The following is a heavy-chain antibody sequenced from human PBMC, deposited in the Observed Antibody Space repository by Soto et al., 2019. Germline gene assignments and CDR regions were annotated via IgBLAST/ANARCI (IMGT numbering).Heavy chain of an antibody. Sequence: SETLSLTCAVSGGSISSSNWWSWVRQPPGKGLEWIGEIYHSGSTNYNPSLKSRVTISVDKSKNQFSLKLSSVTAADTAVYYCARAPRRGELVRYYGMDVWGQGTTVTVSS. CDR1: GGSISSSNW. D-gene: IGHD3-10*01. J-gene: IGHJ6*02. V-gene: IGHV4-4*02. CDR2: IYHSGST. CDR3: ARAPRRGELVRYYGMDV.